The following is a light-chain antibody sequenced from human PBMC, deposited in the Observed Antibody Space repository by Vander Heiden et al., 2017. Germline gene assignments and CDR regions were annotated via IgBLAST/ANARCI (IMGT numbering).Light chain of an antibody. CDR2: GNS. J-gene: IGLJ1*01. Sequence: QSVLTQPPSVSGAPGQGVTGSCTGSSSNIGAGYDVHWYQQLPGTAPKLLIYGNSNRPSGVPDRFSGSKSGTSASLAITGLQAEDEAHYYCQSYDNALSGYVFGSGTKVTVL. CDR1: SSNIGAGYD. CDR3: QSYDNALSGYV. V-gene: IGLV1-40*01.